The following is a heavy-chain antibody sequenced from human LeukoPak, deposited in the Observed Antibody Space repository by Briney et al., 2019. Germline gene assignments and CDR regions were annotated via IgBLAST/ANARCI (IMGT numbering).Heavy chain of an antibody. Sequence: PSQTLSLTCAVSGGSISSGGYSWSWIRQPPGKGLERIGYIYHSGSTYYNPSLKSRVTISVDRSKNQFSLKLSSVTAADTAVYYCARDQGGTGSWYEGEGYWGQGTLVTVSS. J-gene: IGHJ4*02. CDR2: IYHSGST. CDR3: ARDQGGTGSWYEGEGY. V-gene: IGHV4-30-2*01. CDR1: GGSISSGGYS. D-gene: IGHD6-13*01.